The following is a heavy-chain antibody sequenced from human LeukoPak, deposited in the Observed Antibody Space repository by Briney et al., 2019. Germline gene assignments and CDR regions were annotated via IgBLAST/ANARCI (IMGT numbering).Heavy chain of an antibody. CDR2: IKEDGSEK. D-gene: IGHD3-9*01. J-gene: IGHJ4*02. V-gene: IGHV3-7*01. Sequence: GGSLRLSCAASGFTFSSYWMSWVRQAPGKGLEWVANIKEDGSEKYYVDSVKGRFTISRDNAKKSLYLQMDSLRAEDTAVYYCATHGYSELRYFDWSTNEWGQGTLVTVSS. CDR3: ATHGYSELRYFDWSTNE. CDR1: GFTFSSYW.